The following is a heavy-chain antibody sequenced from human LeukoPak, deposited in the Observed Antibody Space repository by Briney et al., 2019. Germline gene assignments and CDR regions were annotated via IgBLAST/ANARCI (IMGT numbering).Heavy chain of an antibody. CDR1: GGSISSYY. J-gene: IGHJ5*02. Sequence: PSETLSLTCTVSGGSISSYYWSWIRQPPGKGLEWIGYIYYSGSTNYNPSLKSRVTISVDTSKNQFSLKLSSVTAADTAVYYCARDGDSSSWSGGWFDPWGQGTLVTVSS. D-gene: IGHD6-13*01. V-gene: IGHV4-59*01. CDR3: ARDGDSSSWSGGWFDP. CDR2: IYYSGST.